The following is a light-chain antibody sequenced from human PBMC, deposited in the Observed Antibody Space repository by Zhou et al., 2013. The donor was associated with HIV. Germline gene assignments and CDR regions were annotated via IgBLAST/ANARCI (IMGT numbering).Light chain of an antibody. V-gene: IGKV1-5*03. J-gene: IGKJ1*01. Sequence: DIQMTQSPSSLSASVGDRVTITCRASQGISSYLAWYQQKPGKAPKLLIYKASSLESGVPSRFSGSGSGTEFTLTISSLQPDDFATYYCQQYNNYWTFGQGTKVDIK. CDR3: QQYNNYWT. CDR1: QGISSY. CDR2: KAS.